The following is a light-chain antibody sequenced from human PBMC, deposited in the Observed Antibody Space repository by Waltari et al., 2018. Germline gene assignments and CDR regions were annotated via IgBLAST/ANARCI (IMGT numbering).Light chain of an antibody. Sequence: DIQMTQSPSSLSASVGDKVTVTCQASQSISGWLAWFQQKPGKAPKPLIYQASILESGVPSRFSGSGSGTDFTLIISSLQPEDFATYYCQQYDSAPPTFGQGTKVEIK. CDR3: QQYDSAPPT. CDR2: QAS. V-gene: IGKV1-5*01. CDR1: QSISGW. J-gene: IGKJ1*01.